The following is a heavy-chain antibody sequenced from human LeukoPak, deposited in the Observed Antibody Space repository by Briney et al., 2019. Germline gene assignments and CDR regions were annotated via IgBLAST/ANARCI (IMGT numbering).Heavy chain of an antibody. V-gene: IGHV1-69*04. Sequence: ASVTVSCKASGGTFSSYAISWVRQAPGQGLEWMGRIIPILGIANYAQKFQGRVTITADKSTSTAYMELSSLRSEDTAVYYCATTRVYGSGQKWAGWGQGTLVTVSS. CDR2: IIPILGIA. D-gene: IGHD3-10*01. CDR3: ATTRVYGSGQKWAG. J-gene: IGHJ4*02. CDR1: GGTFSSYA.